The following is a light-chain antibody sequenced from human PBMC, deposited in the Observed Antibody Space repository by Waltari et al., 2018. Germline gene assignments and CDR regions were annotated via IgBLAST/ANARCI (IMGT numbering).Light chain of an antibody. Sequence: DIVMTQSPDSLAVSLGERATINCKSSQSVLYSSNNKNYLAWYQQKPGQPPKLLIYWASTRQDWVPDRRCSGRCGPKVSTPIISRQADDEAVYYYQQQYSTPPLTFGRGTKVEIK. J-gene: IGKJ4*01. CDR1: QSVLYSSNNKNY. V-gene: IGKV4-1*01. CDR2: WAS. CDR3: QQQYSTPPLT.